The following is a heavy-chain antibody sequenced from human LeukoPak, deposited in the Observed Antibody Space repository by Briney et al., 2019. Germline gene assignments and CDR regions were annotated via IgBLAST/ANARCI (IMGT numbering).Heavy chain of an antibody. J-gene: IGHJ4*02. D-gene: IGHD2-2*02. Sequence: PGGSLRLSCAASGFTFSGSAMSWIRQAPGRGLEWVSGISGRGDKTYYAESVKGRFTISRDNSKNTLRLQMNSLRDEDTAVYYCAKRVQNTAGPFDFWGQGTLASVSS. CDR1: GFTFSGSA. CDR2: ISGRGDKT. CDR3: AKRVQNTAGPFDF. V-gene: IGHV3-23*01.